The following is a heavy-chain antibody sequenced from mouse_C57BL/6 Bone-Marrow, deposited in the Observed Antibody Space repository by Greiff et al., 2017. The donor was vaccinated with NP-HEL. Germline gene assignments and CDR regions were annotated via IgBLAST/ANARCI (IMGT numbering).Heavy chain of an antibody. J-gene: IGHJ3*01. CDR1: GFNIKDDY. D-gene: IGHD3-2*02. CDR2: IDPENGDT. Sequence: VQLKQSGAELVRPGASVKLSCTASGFNIKDDYMHWVKQRPEQGLEWIGWIDPENGDTEYASKFTGKATITADTSYNTAYLQLSDLTSEDTAVYYCTVCSGYTYWGQGTLVTVSA. CDR3: TVCSGYTY. V-gene: IGHV14-4*01.